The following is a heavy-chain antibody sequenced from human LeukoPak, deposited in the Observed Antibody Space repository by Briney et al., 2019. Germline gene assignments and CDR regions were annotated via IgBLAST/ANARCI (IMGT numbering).Heavy chain of an antibody. CDR3: ARDSIVVVLAAMGKDGDYYYYYYMDV. Sequence: GASVKVSCKASGYTFTSYGIGWVRQAPGQGLEWMGWINPNSGGTNYAQKFQGRVTMTRDTSISTAYMELSRLRSDDTAVYYCARDSIVVVLAAMGKDGDYYYYYYMDVWGKGTTVTISS. CDR2: INPNSGGT. J-gene: IGHJ6*03. D-gene: IGHD2-2*01. CDR1: GYTFTSYG. V-gene: IGHV1-2*02.